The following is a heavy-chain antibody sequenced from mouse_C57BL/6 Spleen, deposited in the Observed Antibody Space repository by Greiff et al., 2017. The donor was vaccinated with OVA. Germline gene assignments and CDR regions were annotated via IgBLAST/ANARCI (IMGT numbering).Heavy chain of an antibody. Sequence: DVKLQESGEGLVKPGGSLKLSCAASGFTFSSYAMSWVRQTPEKRLEWVAYISSGGDYIYYADTVKGRFTISRDNARNTLYLQMSSLKSEDTAMYYCTRDYYGSSYAMDYWGQGTSVTVSS. J-gene: IGHJ4*01. D-gene: IGHD1-1*01. CDR3: TRDYYGSSYAMDY. CDR1: GFTFSSYA. CDR2: ISSGGDYI. V-gene: IGHV5-9-1*02.